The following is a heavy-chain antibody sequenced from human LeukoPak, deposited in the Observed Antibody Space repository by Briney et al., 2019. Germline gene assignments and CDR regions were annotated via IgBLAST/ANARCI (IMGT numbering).Heavy chain of an antibody. D-gene: IGHD6-13*01. Sequence: GGSLRLSCAASGFTFSSYGMSWVRQAPGKGLEWVSTIKGIGPTTYYADSVKGRLTITRDNSEKTVFLQMNSLSAEDTAMYFCARPGLGIGAADLGDDAFDVWGQGTMVTVSS. J-gene: IGHJ3*01. CDR2: IKGIGPTT. CDR3: ARPGLGIGAADLGDDAFDV. CDR1: GFTFSSYG. V-gene: IGHV3-23*01.